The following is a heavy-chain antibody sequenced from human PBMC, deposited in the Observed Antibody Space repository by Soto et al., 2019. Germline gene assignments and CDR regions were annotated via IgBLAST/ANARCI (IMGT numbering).Heavy chain of an antibody. D-gene: IGHD3-10*01. J-gene: IGHJ6*02. CDR1: GFTVSSNY. CDR2: IHSGGDT. V-gene: IGHV3-53*04. CDR3: TRDGPYYYASRMDV. Sequence: QLVESGGGLVQPGGSLRLSCAASGFTVSSNYMTWVRLPPGKGLEWVSVIHSGGDTYYANSVKGRFTISRHDSGNTLYLQMHSLRAEDTAVYYCTRDGPYYYASRMDVWGQGTTVTVSS.